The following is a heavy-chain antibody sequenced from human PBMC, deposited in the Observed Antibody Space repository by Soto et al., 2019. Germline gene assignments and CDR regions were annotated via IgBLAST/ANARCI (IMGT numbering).Heavy chain of an antibody. V-gene: IGHV6-1*01. CDR1: GDSVSSNSAA. CDR3: ARKPRIVGATPMAYYFDY. CDR2: TYYRSKWYN. D-gene: IGHD1-26*01. Sequence: SQTLSLTCAISGDSVSSNSAAWNWIRQSPSRGLEWLGRTYYRSKWYNDYAVSVKSRITINPDTSKNQFSLQLSSVTAADTAVYYCARKPRIVGATPMAYYFDYWGQGTLVTVSS. J-gene: IGHJ4*02.